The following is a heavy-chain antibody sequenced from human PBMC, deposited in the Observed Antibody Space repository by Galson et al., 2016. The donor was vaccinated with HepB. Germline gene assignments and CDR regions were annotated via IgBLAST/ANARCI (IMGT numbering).Heavy chain of an antibody. J-gene: IGHJ4*02. CDR2: ISTYNGDT. V-gene: IGHV1-18*01. CDR3: SRRNAVAGDY. CDR1: NYVFTNYG. D-gene: IGHD6-19*01. Sequence: SVKVSCKASNYVFTNYGINWVRQAPGQGLEWMGWISTYNGDTDYAQKFQGRLTLTTDTSTSTAYMELKSLRSDDTAVYYCSRRNAVAGDYWGQGSLVTASS.